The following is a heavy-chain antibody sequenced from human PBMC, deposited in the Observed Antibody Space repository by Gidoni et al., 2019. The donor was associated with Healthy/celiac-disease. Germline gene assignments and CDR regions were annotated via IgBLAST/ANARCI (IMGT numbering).Heavy chain of an antibody. CDR1: GFTFSSYG. CDR3: ASGDIG. CDR2: IWYDGSNK. J-gene: IGHJ6*04. D-gene: IGHD2-15*01. Sequence: QVQLVESGGGVVQPGRSLRLSCAASGFTFSSYGMDWVRQAPGKGLEWVAVIWYDGSNKYYADSVKGRFTISRDNSKNTLYLQMSSRRAEDTAVYYCASGDIGWGKGTTVTVSS. V-gene: IGHV3-33*01.